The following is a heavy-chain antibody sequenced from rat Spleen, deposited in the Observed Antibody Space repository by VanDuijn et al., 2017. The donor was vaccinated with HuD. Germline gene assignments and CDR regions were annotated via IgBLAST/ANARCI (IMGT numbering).Heavy chain of an antibody. D-gene: IGHD1-12*03. CDR2: ISPSGGST. J-gene: IGHJ2*01. CDR1: GFTFSNYY. CDR3: ATGTGYYYDGYPPFDY. Sequence: EVQLVESGGGLVQPGRSLKLSCAASGFTFSNYYMAWVRQAPTKGLEWVASISPSGGSTYYPDSVKGRFTISRDNAKSTQYLQMDSLRSEDTATYYCATGTGYYYDGYPPFDYWGQGVMVTVSS. V-gene: IGHV5-25*01.